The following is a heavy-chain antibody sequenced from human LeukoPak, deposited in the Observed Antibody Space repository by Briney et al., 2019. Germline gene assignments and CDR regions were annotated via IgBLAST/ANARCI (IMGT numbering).Heavy chain of an antibody. V-gene: IGHV3-23*01. CDR3: AKDVSFFAQLFYYFYY. CDR2: ISCSGGST. D-gene: IGHD2/OR15-2a*01. Sequence: PGGSLRLSCAAPGFTFRSYAMSRVRQAPGIGLECVSAISCSGGSTYYADSVKGLFTNSRDNSKNTLYLQMSSQRAEDTAVYYCAKDVSFFAQLFYYFYYWGQGTLVTVSS. CDR1: GFTFRSYA. J-gene: IGHJ4*02.